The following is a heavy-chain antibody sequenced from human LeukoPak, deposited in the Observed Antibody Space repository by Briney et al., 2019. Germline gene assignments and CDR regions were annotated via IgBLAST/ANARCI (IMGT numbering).Heavy chain of an antibody. J-gene: IGHJ6*04. D-gene: IGHD6-13*01. Sequence: PGGSLRLSCAASGFTFSSYAMSWVRQAPGKGLEWVSAISGSGGSTYYADSVKGRFTISRDNSKNTLYLQMNSLRAEDTAVYYCAKALYSSPADYYFGMEVGGKGTRAPVPS. CDR1: GFTFSSYA. CDR3: AKALYSSPADYYFGMEV. CDR2: ISGSGGST. V-gene: IGHV3-23*01.